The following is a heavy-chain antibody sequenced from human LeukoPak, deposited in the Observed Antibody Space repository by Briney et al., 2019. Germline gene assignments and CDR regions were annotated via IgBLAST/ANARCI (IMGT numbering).Heavy chain of an antibody. Sequence: SETLSLTCAIYGGSFSGYYWSWIRQPPGKGLEWIGEINHSGSTNYNPSLKSRVTISVDTSKNQFSLKLSSVTAADTAVYYCVRDSYGANYYYYYGMDVWGQGTTVTVSS. J-gene: IGHJ6*02. CDR2: INHSGST. D-gene: IGHD4/OR15-4a*01. V-gene: IGHV4-34*01. CDR3: VRDSYGANYYYYYGMDV. CDR1: GGSFSGYY.